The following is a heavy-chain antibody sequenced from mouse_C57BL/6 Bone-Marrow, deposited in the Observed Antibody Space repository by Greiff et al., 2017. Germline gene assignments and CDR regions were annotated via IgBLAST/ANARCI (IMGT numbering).Heavy chain of an antibody. CDR2: IWTGGGT. J-gene: IGHJ1*03. V-gene: IGHV2-9-1*01. CDR3: ARNGIFVVAWYFDV. CDR1: GFSLTSYA. Sequence: QVQLQQSGPGLVAPSQSLSITCTVSGFSLTSYAISWVRQPPGKGLEWLGVIWTGGGTNYNSALKSRLSISKDNSTSQVFLKMNSLQTDDTARYYCARNGIFVVAWYFDVWGTGTTVTVSS. D-gene: IGHD1-1*01.